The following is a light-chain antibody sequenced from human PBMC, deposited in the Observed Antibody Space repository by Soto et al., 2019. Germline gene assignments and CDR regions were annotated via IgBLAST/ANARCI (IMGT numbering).Light chain of an antibody. V-gene: IGLV4-60*02. CDR2: LEGGGSY. Sequence: QAVVTQSSSASASLGSSVRLTCTLSNGHSSYIIAWHQQQPGKAPRYLMKLEGGGSYNKGSGVPDRFSGSSSGADRYLTISTLQFEDEADYYCETWDTNPRVFGGGTKLTVL. CDR3: ETWDTNPRV. J-gene: IGLJ3*02. CDR1: NGHSSYI.